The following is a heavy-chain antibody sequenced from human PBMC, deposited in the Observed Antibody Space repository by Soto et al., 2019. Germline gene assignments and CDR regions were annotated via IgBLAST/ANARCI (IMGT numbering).Heavy chain of an antibody. J-gene: IGHJ6*02. V-gene: IGHV2-26*01. CDR3: ARMNVDSYQFYYAMDV. CDR1: GFSLTTGKMG. CDR2: IFSDNER. D-gene: IGHD4-17*01. Sequence: KESVPALVKPTETLTLTCTVSGFSLTTGKMGVSWIRQPPGKALEWLAHIFSDNERSYSTSLQGRLTISKDTSGSQVVLSMTNVDPVDTATYYCARMNVDSYQFYYAMDVWGQGTTVTVSS.